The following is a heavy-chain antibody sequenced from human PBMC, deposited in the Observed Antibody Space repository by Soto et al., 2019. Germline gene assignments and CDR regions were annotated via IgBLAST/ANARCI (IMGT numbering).Heavy chain of an antibody. CDR3: ARQLSHICDS. V-gene: IGHV5-51*01. Sequence: GESLKISCKGVGYKFGSAWIGWVRQMPGKGLEWMGIIKPGTSDIRYSPSCRGHVTISADEAVSTAYLQWSSLKASDTALYYCARQLSHICDSWGQGTLVTVSS. CDR2: IKPGTSDI. CDR1: GYKFGSAW. D-gene: IGHD3-3*02. J-gene: IGHJ4*02.